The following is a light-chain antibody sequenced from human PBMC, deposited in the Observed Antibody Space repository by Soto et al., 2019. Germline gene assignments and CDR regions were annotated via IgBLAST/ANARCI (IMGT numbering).Light chain of an antibody. V-gene: IGKV3-15*01. J-gene: IGKJ4*01. Sequence: ETVMTQSPATLSVSPGERATLSCRASQSISSDLAWYQHKPGQAPRLLIYGASTTATGIPVRFSGSGSGTEFTLTISSLQSEDFAVYYCQQYNNWPPLTFGGGTKVEIK. CDR3: QQYNNWPPLT. CDR1: QSISSD. CDR2: GAS.